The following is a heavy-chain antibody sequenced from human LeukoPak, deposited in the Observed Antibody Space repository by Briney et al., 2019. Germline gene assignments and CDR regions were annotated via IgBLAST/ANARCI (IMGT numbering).Heavy chain of an antibody. CDR1: GFTFSSYS. D-gene: IGHD4-23*01. CDR3: ARDRTQGYGGNSDY. V-gene: IGHV3-48*01. CDR2: ITSSSSTI. J-gene: IGHJ4*02. Sequence: GGSLRLSCAASGFTFSSYSMNWVRHGPGKGLECVSYITSSSSTIYYADSVKGRFTISRDNAKNSLYLQMNSLRAEDTAVYYCARDRTQGYGGNSDYWGQGTLVTVSS.